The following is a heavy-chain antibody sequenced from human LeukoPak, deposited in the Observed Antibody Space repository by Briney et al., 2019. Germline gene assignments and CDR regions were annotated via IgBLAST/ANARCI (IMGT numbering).Heavy chain of an antibody. CDR3: AREDRGNYYYYYMDV. J-gene: IGHJ6*03. CDR1: GGSISSYY. CDR2: IYYSGST. Sequence: SETLSLTWTVAGGSISSYYWSWIRQPPGKGLELIGYIYYSGSTNYNPSLKSRVTISVDTSKNQFSLKLSSVTAADTAVYYCAREDRGNYYYYYMDVWGKGTTVTISS. V-gene: IGHV4-59*01. D-gene: IGHD3-10*01.